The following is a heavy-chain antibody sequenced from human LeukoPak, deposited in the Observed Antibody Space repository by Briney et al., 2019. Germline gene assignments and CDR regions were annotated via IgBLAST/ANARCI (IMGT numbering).Heavy chain of an antibody. D-gene: IGHD6-19*01. Sequence: GGSLRLSCAVSGFTFSTYWMSWVRQAPGKGLEGVANMKQDGNEEYYVDSVKGRFTISRDNAKNSLYRQMNSLRAEDTAVYYCARPYSSGWYGVFNYWGQGTLVTVSS. CDR1: GFTFSTYW. CDR2: MKQDGNEE. CDR3: ARPYSSGWYGVFNY. J-gene: IGHJ4*02. V-gene: IGHV3-7*05.